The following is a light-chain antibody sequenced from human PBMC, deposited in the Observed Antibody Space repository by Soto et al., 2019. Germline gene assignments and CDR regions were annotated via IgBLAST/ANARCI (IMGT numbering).Light chain of an antibody. V-gene: IGLV1-47*01. Sequence: QSVLTQPPSVSGTPGQRVTISCSGSSSNIGKNFVFWFQQVPGMAPKLLIYKDNQRPSGVPDRFSVSKSGTSASLAISGLRSEDEADYYCAAWDDGLSGPYAVFGGGTQRTVL. CDR2: KDN. J-gene: IGLJ7*01. CDR1: SSNIGKNF. CDR3: AAWDDGLSGPYAV.